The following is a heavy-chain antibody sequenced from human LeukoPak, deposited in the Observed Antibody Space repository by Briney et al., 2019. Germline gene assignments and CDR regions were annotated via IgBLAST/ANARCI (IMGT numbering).Heavy chain of an antibody. V-gene: IGHV4-59*01. Sequence: PSETLSLTCTVSGGSISSYYWSWIRQPPGKGLEWIGYIDYSGSTNYNPSLKSRVTISVDTSKNQFSLKLSSVTAADTAEYYCASLLGYCSSTSCYTGDDAFDIWGQGTMVTVSS. CDR1: GGSISSYY. J-gene: IGHJ3*02. CDR2: IDYSGST. CDR3: ASLLGYCSSTSCYTGDDAFDI. D-gene: IGHD2-2*02.